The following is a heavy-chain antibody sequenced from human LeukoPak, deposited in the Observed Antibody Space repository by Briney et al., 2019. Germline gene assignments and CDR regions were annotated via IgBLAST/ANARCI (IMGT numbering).Heavy chain of an antibody. CDR3: ARHESWFGELYYFDY. CDR2: IYYSGST. CDR1: GGSISTSNYY. D-gene: IGHD3-10*01. Sequence: PSETLSLTCTVSGGSISTSNYYWGWIRQPPGKGLEWIGSIYYSGSTYYNPSLKSRVTISVDTSKNQFSLKLSSVTAADTAVYYCARHESWFGELYYFDYWGQGTLVTVSS. V-gene: IGHV4-39*01. J-gene: IGHJ4*02.